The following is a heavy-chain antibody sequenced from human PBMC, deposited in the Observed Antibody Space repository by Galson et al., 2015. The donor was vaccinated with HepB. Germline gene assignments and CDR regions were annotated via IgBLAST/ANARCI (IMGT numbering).Heavy chain of an antibody. J-gene: IGHJ4*02. CDR3: ARAGYSGYGFDY. CDR1: GGTFSSYT. CDR2: IIPILGIA. D-gene: IGHD5-12*01. Sequence: SVKVSCKASGGTFSSYTISWVRQAPGQGLEWMGRIIPILGIADYAQKFQGRVTITADKSTSTAYMELSSLRSEDTAVYYCARAGYSGYGFDYWGQGTLVTVSS. V-gene: IGHV1-69*02.